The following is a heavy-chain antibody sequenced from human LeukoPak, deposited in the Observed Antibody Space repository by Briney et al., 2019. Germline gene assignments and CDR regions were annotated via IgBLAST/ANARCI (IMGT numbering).Heavy chain of an antibody. J-gene: IGHJ4*02. CDR3: AGDLRTYYYDSSGYDY. Sequence: SQTLSLTCTVSVGSITSDYRGWIRHPATRGLGWIGRIYSTGNTNYSPSFKSRVTMSVDTSKNQFSLKRRAVTAADAAVYYCAGDLRTYYYDSSGYDYRGQGTLVTVSS. CDR1: VGSITSDY. D-gene: IGHD3-22*01. V-gene: IGHV4-4*07. CDR2: IYSTGNT.